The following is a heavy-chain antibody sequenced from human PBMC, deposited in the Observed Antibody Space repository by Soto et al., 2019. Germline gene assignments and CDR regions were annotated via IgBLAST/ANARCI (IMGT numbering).Heavy chain of an antibody. Sequence: QVHLVQSGVEVKTPGASVKVSCQASGYTFFTYDISWVRQAPGQGLEWMGWISTYSGYTKYAQKFQGRVTMTTDTSTTTTYVELRSLRSDDTAVYYCARNRGPMTSENWFDPWGQGTLVTVSS. CDR3: ARNRGPMTSENWFDP. J-gene: IGHJ5*02. CDR1: GYTFFTYD. D-gene: IGHD3-22*01. V-gene: IGHV1-18*01. CDR2: ISTYSGYT.